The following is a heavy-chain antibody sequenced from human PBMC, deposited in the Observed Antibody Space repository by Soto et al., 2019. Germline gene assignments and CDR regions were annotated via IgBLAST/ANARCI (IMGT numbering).Heavy chain of an antibody. V-gene: IGHV4-39*07. CDR3: ASRTGAAVLPYSYYSYFGLDV. J-gene: IGHJ6*02. Sequence: PSETLSLTCTVSGGSISSSSYYWGWIRQPPGKGLEWIGSIYYSGSTYYNPSLKSRVTISVDTSKNQFSLKLSSVTAADTAVYYCASRTGAAVLPYSYYSYFGLDVWGQGTTVTVSS. CDR2: IYYSGST. CDR1: GGSISSSSYY. D-gene: IGHD6-13*01.